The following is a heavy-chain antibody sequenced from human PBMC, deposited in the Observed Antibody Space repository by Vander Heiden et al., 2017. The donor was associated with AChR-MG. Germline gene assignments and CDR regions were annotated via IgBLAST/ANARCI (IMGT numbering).Heavy chain of an antibody. CDR3: AKVDVVVPAAMFGMDV. Sequence: EVQLLESGGGLVQPGGSLRLSCAASGFTFSSYAMSWVRQAPGKGLEWVSAISGSGGSTYYADSVKGRFTISRDNSKNTLYLQMNSLRAEDTAVYYCAKVDVVVPAAMFGMDVWGQGTTVTVSS. CDR2: ISGSGGST. CDR1: GFTFSSYA. V-gene: IGHV3-23*01. D-gene: IGHD2-2*01. J-gene: IGHJ6*02.